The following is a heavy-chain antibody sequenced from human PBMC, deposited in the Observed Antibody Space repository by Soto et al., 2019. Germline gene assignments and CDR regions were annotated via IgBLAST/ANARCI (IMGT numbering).Heavy chain of an antibody. CDR2: MNPGSGDT. CDR3: ARMASFGSLKWFDP. J-gene: IGHJ5*02. CDR1: GYTFTNND. D-gene: IGHD5-18*01. Sequence: GASVKVSCKASGYTFTNNDVTWVRQATGQGLEWMGWMNPGSGDTGYAQKFQGRVTMTRNISIATAYMELSSLRSGDTAIYYCARMASFGSLKWFDPWGQGTLVTSPQ. V-gene: IGHV1-8*01.